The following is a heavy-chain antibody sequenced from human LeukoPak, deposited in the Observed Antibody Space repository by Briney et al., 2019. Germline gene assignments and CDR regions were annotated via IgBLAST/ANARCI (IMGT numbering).Heavy chain of an antibody. CDR1: GYTFTGYY. CDR3: ARVSPYSSSWYWEDY. Sequence: ASVKVSCKASGYTFTGYYMHWVRQAPGQGLEWMGWINPNSGGTNYAQKFQGRFTMTRDTSISTAYMELSRLRSDDTAVYYCARVSPYSSSWYWEDYWGQGTLVTVSS. CDR2: INPNSGGT. J-gene: IGHJ4*02. D-gene: IGHD6-13*01. V-gene: IGHV1-2*02.